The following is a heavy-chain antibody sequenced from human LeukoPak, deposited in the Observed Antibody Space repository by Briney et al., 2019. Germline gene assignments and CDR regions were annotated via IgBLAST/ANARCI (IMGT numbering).Heavy chain of an antibody. CDR3: ARHQYSTPEFVY. CDR2: IYYSGST. V-gene: IGHV4-31*03. D-gene: IGHD2-15*01. CDR1: GGSISSGGYY. Sequence: SQTLSLTCTVSGGSISSGGYYWSWIRQHPGKGLEWIGYIYYSGSTYYNPSLKSRVTISVDTSKNQFSLNLSSVTAADTAVYFCARHQYSTPEFVYWGQGTLVTVSS. J-gene: IGHJ4*02.